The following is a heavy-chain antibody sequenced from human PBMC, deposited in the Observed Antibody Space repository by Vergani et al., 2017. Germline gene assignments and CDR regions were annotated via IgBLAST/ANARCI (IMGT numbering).Heavy chain of an antibody. CDR2: IYYSGST. V-gene: IGHV4-39*01. Sequence: QLQLQESGPGLVKPSATLSLTCSVSGASIRSSNYYWGWIRQPPGKGLEWIASIYYSGSTYYNPSLKSRVTISVDTSKNQFSLKMSSVTAADTAIYFCARHSTVEWLVKFGCIDLWGQGILVTVSS. D-gene: IGHD6-19*01. CDR1: GASIRSSNYY. J-gene: IGHJ5*02. CDR3: ARHSTVEWLVKFGCIDL.